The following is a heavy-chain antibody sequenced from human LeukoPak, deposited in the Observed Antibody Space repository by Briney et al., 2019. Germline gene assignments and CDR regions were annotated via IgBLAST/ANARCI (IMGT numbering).Heavy chain of an antibody. CDR1: GFTFSSYS. CDR3: ARDLNDFWSGYPNWFDP. J-gene: IGHJ5*02. D-gene: IGHD3-3*01. CDR2: ISSSSSYI. V-gene: IGHV3-21*01. Sequence: GGSLRLSCAASGFTFSSYSMNWVRQAPGKGLEWVSSISSSSSYIYYADSVKGRFTISRDNAKNSLYLQMNSLRAEDTAVYYCARDLNDFWSGYPNWFDPWGQGTLVAVSS.